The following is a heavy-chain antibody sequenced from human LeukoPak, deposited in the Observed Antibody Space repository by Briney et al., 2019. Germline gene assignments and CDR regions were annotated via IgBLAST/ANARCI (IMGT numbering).Heavy chain of an antibody. D-gene: IGHD6-19*01. CDR1: GFTVSSNY. V-gene: IGHV3-66*02. Sequence: GGSLRLSCAASGFTVSSNYMGWVRRAPGKGLDWVSVIYSGGSAYYADSVKGRFTISRDSSKNILHLQMNSLTAEDTAVYYCARGSSLAAVARGFGYWGQGTLVTVSS. CDR3: ARGSSLAAVARGFGY. CDR2: IYSGGSA. J-gene: IGHJ4*02.